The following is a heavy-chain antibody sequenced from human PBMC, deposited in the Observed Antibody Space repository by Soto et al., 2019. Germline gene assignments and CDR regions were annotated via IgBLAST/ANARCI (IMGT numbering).Heavy chain of an antibody. CDR1: GFTFSSYA. D-gene: IGHD3-22*01. Sequence: GGSLRLSCAASGFTFSSYAMTWVRQAPGKGLEWVSVISGSGGSTYFADSVKGRFTISRDNSKNTLYLQMSSLRAEDTALYYCAKEYDSSGYPHDAFDIWGQGTMVTVSS. V-gene: IGHV3-23*01. CDR3: AKEYDSSGYPHDAFDI. J-gene: IGHJ3*02. CDR2: ISGSGGST.